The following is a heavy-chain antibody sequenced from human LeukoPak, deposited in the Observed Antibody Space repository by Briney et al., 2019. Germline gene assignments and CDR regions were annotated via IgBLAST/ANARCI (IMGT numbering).Heavy chain of an antibody. CDR3: AREACSTTSCSMYYYYYMDV. J-gene: IGHJ6*03. CDR2: IYTSGST. D-gene: IGHD2-2*01. Sequence: PSETLSRTGTGPGGSISSYYWSWMRQPAGKGLEGSGRIYTSGSTNYNPYLESRVTMSVDTSKNTFSLKLSSVTAADTAVYYCAREACSTTSCSMYYYYYMDVWGKGTTVTVSS. CDR1: GGSISSYY. V-gene: IGHV4-4*07.